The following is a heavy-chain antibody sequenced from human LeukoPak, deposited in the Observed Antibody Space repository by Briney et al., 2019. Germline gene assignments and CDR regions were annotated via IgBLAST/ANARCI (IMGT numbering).Heavy chain of an antibody. CDR3: AIMHRYYDGSGYWVQ. J-gene: IGHJ4*02. D-gene: IGHD3-22*01. V-gene: IGHV3-23*01. CDR1: GFTFDDYA. CDR2: ISTSGGST. Sequence: GGSLRLSCAASGFTFDDYAMSWDRQAPGKGLEWVSGISTSGGSTSYADSVKGRFTISRDNPRNTLYMQMNSLRAEDTAVYYCAIMHRYYDGSGYWVQWGQGTLVTVSS.